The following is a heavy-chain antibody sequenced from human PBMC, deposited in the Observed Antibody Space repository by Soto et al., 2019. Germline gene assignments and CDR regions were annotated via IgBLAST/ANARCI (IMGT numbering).Heavy chain of an antibody. J-gene: IGHJ6*02. CDR3: ARDKIAQQLALHYYYGMDV. Sequence: QVQLVESGGGVVQPGRSLRLSCAASGFTFSSYGMHWVRQAPGKGLEWVAVIWYDGSNKYYADSVKGRFTISRDNSKNPLYLQMTSLRAEDTAVYYCARDKIAQQLALHYYYGMDVWGQGTTVTVSS. V-gene: IGHV3-33*01. D-gene: IGHD6-13*01. CDR1: GFTFSSYG. CDR2: IWYDGSNK.